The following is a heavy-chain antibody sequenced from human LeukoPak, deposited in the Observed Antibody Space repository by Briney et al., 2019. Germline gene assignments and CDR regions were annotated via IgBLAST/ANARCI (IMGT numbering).Heavy chain of an antibody. CDR2: INHSGST. D-gene: IGHD3-10*01. CDR1: GGSFCGYY. V-gene: IGHV4-34*01. Sequence: SETLSLTCAVYGGSFCGYYWSWIRQPPGKGLEWIGEINHSGSTNYNPSLKSRVTISVDTSKNQFSLKLSSVTAADTAVYYCARAPYYYGSGAFDYWGQGTLVTVSS. CDR3: ARAPYYYGSGAFDY. J-gene: IGHJ4*02.